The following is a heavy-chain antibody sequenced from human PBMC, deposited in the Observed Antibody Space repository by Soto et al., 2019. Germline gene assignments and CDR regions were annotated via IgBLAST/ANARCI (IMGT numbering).Heavy chain of an antibody. D-gene: IGHD6-13*01. V-gene: IGHV4-39*02. J-gene: IGHJ6*02. CDR2: ISYRRST. CDR3: ARDQRGSSWYYYYYGMDV. CDR1: GGAIRSSSXY. Sequence: SAPVSLTCPVXGGAIRSSSXYWGWIRHTPGKGLGWIGSISYRRSTYYNPPRQSRVTRSVDTSKNQCSRKLSSGTAADTAVYYCARDQRGSSWYYYYYGMDVGGQGTTVS.